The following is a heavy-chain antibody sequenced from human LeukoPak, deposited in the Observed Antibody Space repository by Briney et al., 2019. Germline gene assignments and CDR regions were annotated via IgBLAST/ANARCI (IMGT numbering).Heavy chain of an antibody. CDR2: ISSSGSTI. J-gene: IGHJ3*02. V-gene: IGHV3-48*03. D-gene: IGHD3-16*02. CDR3: ARSRDYVWGSYRYRGAFNI. Sequence: GGSLRLSCAASGFTFSSYEMNWVRQAPGKGLEWVSYISSSGSTIYYADSVKGRFTISRDNAKNSLYLQMNSLRAEDTADYYCARSRDYVWGSYRYRGAFNIWGQGTMVTVSS. CDR1: GFTFSSYE.